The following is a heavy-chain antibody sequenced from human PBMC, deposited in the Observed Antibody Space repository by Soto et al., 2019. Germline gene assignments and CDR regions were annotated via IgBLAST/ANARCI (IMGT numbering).Heavy chain of an antibody. D-gene: IGHD3-10*01. CDR3: ASMVRSSYYYYYGMDV. J-gene: IGHJ6*02. CDR1: GGSISSSSYY. Sequence: QLQLQESGPGLVKPSETLSLTCTVSGGSISSSSYYWGWIRQPPGKGLEWIGSIYYSGSTYYNPSLKSRVTISRDTSLTQSSLKLSSGTAADTAVYYSASMVRSSYYYYYGMDVWGQGTPVTVSS. CDR2: IYYSGST. V-gene: IGHV4-39*01.